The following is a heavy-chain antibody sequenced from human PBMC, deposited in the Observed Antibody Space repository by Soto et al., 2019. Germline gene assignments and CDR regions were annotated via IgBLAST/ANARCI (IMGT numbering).Heavy chain of an antibody. CDR3: TRDFKPSDYDFWSGYSTPNY. CDR1: GFTFGDYA. D-gene: IGHD3-3*01. J-gene: IGHJ4*02. CDR2: IRSKAYGGTT. Sequence: GGSLRLSCTASGFTFGDYAMSWFRQAPGKGLEWVGFIRSKAYGGTTEYATSVKGRFTISRDDSKSIAYPQMNSLKTEDTAVYYCTRDFKPSDYDFWSGYSTPNYWGQGTLVTVSS. V-gene: IGHV3-49*03.